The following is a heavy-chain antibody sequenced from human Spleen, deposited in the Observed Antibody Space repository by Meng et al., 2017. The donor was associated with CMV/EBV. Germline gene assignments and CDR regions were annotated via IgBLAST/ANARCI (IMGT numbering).Heavy chain of an antibody. CDR2: INPNSGGT. Sequence: GQLGQSGAEVKKPGASGKVSCKASGYTFTGYYMHWVRQAPGQGLEWMGWINPNSGGTNYAQKFQGRVTMTRDTSISTAYMELSRLRSDDTAVYYCARDMSGSYEFDYWGQGTLVTVSS. V-gene: IGHV1-2*02. CDR3: ARDMSGSYEFDY. D-gene: IGHD1-26*01. CDR1: GYTFTGYY. J-gene: IGHJ4*02.